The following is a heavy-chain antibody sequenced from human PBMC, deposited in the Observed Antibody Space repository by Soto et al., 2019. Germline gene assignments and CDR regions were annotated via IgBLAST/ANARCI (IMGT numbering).Heavy chain of an antibody. CDR3: ARHRYDSSSHLKSDAFDI. Sequence: SETLSLTCSVSGGSITDKSSYRVWIRRTPGKGLEWIATIPHSGGTYFNPSLQCGVTVSVDTSKSQFSLRLGSVAAADTAVYSCARHRYDSSSHLKSDAFDIWGQGTTVTVSS. V-gene: IGHV4-39*01. CDR2: IPHSGGT. J-gene: IGHJ3*02. CDR1: GGSITDKSSY. D-gene: IGHD3-22*01.